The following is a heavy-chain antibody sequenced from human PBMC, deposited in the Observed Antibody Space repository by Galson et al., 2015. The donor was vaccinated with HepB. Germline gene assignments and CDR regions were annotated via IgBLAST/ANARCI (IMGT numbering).Heavy chain of an antibody. D-gene: IGHD4-23*01. Sequence: SLRLSCAASGFTFSSYSMNWVRQAPGKGLEWVSSISSSSSYIYYADSVKGRFTISRDNAKNSLYLQMNSLRAEDTAVYYCARDSGDYGGNSDYWGQGTLVTVSS. CDR3: ARDSGDYGGNSDY. J-gene: IGHJ4*02. V-gene: IGHV3-21*01. CDR1: GFTFSSYS. CDR2: ISSSSSYI.